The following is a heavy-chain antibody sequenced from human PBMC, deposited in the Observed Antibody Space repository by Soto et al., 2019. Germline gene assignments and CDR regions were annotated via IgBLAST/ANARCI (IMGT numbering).Heavy chain of an antibody. CDR3: ARHPGYYDILTGYTTYYFDY. CDR2: IYYAGTT. CDR1: GGSFSPNY. Sequence: SETLSLTCTVSGGSFSPNYWSWIRQSPGKGLEWIGYIYYAGTTSYNPSLKSRATISLETSKSQFSLRLTSVTAADTAVYYCARHPGYYDILTGYTTYYFDYWGQGILVTVSS. V-gene: IGHV4-59*08. D-gene: IGHD3-9*01. J-gene: IGHJ4*02.